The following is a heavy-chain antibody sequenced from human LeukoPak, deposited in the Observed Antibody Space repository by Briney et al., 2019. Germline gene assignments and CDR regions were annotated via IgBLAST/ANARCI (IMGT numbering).Heavy chain of an antibody. V-gene: IGHV3-48*03. CDR2: IGSSGDTT. CDR1: GFTFSHYE. Sequence: GGPLRLSCASSGFTFSHYEMNWVRQAPGKGLEWISYIGSSGDTTYYADSVKGRFTISRDNTKNSLYLQMNSLRAEDTAVYYCARGRGDFWGQGTLVTVSS. J-gene: IGHJ4*02. D-gene: IGHD2-21*01. CDR3: ARGRGDF.